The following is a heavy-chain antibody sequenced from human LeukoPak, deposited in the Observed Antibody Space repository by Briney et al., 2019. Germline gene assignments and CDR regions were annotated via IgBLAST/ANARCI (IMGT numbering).Heavy chain of an antibody. V-gene: IGHV3-53*05. CDR2: MNSGGST. J-gene: IGHJ6*02. Sequence: PGGSLRLSCAASGFIVSSDFMNWVRQAPGKGLEWVSAMNSGGSTFYADSVKGRFTISRDNSKNTLYLQMNSLRAEDTAVYYCARVVLRFLNYYGMDVWGQGTTVTVSS. CDR1: GFIVSSDF. D-gene: IGHD3-3*01. CDR3: ARVVLRFLNYYGMDV.